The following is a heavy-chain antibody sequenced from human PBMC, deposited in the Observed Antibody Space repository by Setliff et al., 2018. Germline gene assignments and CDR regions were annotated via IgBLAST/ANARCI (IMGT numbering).Heavy chain of an antibody. Sequence: ASVKVSCKTSGYSFTGYYMHWVRQAPGQGLEWMGIIHTGGGSASYAQKFQGRVIMTTDTSTKTAYMDLRSLRSDDTAVYYCERLVRYCTTTSCQRTSGDDFWGTGTTVTVSS. CDR2: IHTGGGSA. V-gene: IGHV1-46*01. CDR3: ERLVRYCTTTSCQRTSGDDF. CDR1: GYSFTGYY. J-gene: IGHJ6*04. D-gene: IGHD2-2*01.